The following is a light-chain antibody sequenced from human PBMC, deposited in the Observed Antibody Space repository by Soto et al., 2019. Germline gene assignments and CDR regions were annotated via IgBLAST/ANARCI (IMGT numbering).Light chain of an antibody. V-gene: IGLV2-18*02. J-gene: IGLJ2*01. Sequence: QSVLTQPPSVSGSPGQSVTISCTGTSSDVGSYNRVSWYQQPPGTAPKLMIYEVSNRPSGVPDRFSGSKSGNTASLTISGLQAEDEGEYYCSSYTGSSTLIFGGGTKVTVL. CDR2: EVS. CDR1: SSDVGSYNR. CDR3: SSYTGSSTLI.